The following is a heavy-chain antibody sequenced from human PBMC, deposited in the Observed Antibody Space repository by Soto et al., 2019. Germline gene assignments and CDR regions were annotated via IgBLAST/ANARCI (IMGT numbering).Heavy chain of an antibody. Sequence: PSETLCLTCAVAGGSIRGGFYSWSWLRQPPGKGLEWIGYIYHSGSTYYNPSLKSRVTISVDRSKNQFSLKLSSVTAADTAVYYCARVAPSSSWYGFDYWGQGTLVTVSS. CDR2: IYHSGST. D-gene: IGHD6-13*01. CDR1: GGSIRGGFYS. V-gene: IGHV4-30-2*01. CDR3: ARVAPSSSWYGFDY. J-gene: IGHJ4*02.